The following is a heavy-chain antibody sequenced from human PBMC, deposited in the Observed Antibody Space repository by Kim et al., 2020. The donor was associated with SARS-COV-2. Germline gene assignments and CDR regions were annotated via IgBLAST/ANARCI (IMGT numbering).Heavy chain of an antibody. J-gene: IGHJ6*04. D-gene: IGHD1-26*01. Sequence: GGSLRLSCAASGFTFSSYSMNWVRQAPGKGLEWVSSISSSSYIYYADSVKGRFTISRDNAKNSLYLQLNSLRAEDTAVYYCARDRLGVGATVVWGKGTTVTVSS. V-gene: IGHV3-21*01. CDR1: GFTFSSYS. CDR3: ARDRLGVGATVV. CDR2: ISSSSYI.